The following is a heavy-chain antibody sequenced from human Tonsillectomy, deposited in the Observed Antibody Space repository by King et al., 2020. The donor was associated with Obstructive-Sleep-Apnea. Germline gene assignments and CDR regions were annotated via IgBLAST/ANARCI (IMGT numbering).Heavy chain of an antibody. V-gene: IGHV4-59*08. D-gene: IGHD1-26*01. J-gene: IGHJ4*02. CDR2: VYYTGST. CDR1: GGSISSHY. CDR3: GRSYSGNYFYFDY. Sequence: VQLQESGPGLGKPSETLSLTCTVSGGSISSHYWSGILQPPGKGLEWIGYVYYTGSTNYKSPLQMLLTISVDTSKNQVSLKLSSVTAADTAGYFCGRSYSGNYFYFDYWGQGTLVTVSS.